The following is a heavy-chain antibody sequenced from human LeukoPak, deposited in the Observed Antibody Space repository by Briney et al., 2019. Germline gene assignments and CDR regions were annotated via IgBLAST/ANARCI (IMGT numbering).Heavy chain of an antibody. CDR2: IWYDGSNK. V-gene: IGHV3-33*01. J-gene: IGHJ5*02. D-gene: IGHD5-18*01. Sequence: PGGSLRLSCAASGFTFSSYVMHWVRQAPGKGLEWVAVIWYDGSNKYYADSVKGRFTISRDNSTNTLYLQMNSLRAEDTAVYYCARGGYSYGYNWFDPWGQGTLVTVSS. CDR1: GFTFSSYV. CDR3: ARGGYSYGYNWFDP.